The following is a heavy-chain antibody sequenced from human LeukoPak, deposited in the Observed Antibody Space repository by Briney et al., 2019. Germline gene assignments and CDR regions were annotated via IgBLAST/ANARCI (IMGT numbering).Heavy chain of an antibody. Sequence: NPSETLSLTCAVYGGSFSGYYWSWIRQTPGKGLEWIGEINHSGSTNYNPSLKSRVTISIDTSKNQFSLKLSSVTAADTAIYYCARPFLRFSSGWHFDYWGQGILVTVSS. D-gene: IGHD6-19*01. J-gene: IGHJ4*02. CDR1: GGSFSGYY. CDR2: INHSGST. V-gene: IGHV4-34*01. CDR3: ARPFLRFSSGWHFDY.